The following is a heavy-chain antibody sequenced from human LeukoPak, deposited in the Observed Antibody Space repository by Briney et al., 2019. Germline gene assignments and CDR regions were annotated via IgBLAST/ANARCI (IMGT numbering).Heavy chain of an antibody. Sequence: GGSLRLSCAASGFTFSSYWMSWVRQAPGKGLEWVANIKQDGSEKYYVDSVKGRFTISRDNAKNSLYLQMNSLRAEDTAVYYCAKDRRYYDSSGYYYLDYWGQGTLVTVSS. CDR3: AKDRRYYDSSGYYYLDY. CDR1: GFTFSSYW. V-gene: IGHV3-7*01. J-gene: IGHJ4*02. CDR2: IKQDGSEK. D-gene: IGHD3-22*01.